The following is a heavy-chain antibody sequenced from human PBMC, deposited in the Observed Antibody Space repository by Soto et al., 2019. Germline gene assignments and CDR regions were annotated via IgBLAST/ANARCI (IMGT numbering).Heavy chain of an antibody. J-gene: IGHJ4*02. CDR1: GGPFTSYA. D-gene: IGHD3-22*01. V-gene: IGHV1-69*06. CDR2: ILPMFGSA. CDR3: ARDGYFDSSGHYRPGGGTLDY. Sequence: ASVKVSCKVSGGPFTSYAISWLRQAPGQGLEWMGKILPMFGSANYPEKFLGRVTITADTSTTTVYMKLDGLESEDTAVYFCARDGYFDSSGHYRPGGGTLDYWGQGTLVTVSS.